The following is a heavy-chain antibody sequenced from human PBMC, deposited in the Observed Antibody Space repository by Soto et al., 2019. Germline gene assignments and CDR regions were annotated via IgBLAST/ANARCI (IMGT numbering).Heavy chain of an antibody. CDR1: GYTFAAYE. J-gene: IGHJ3*02. CDR2: INAGTGHT. D-gene: IGHD4-17*01. CDR3: ARFGHGDFRLDI. V-gene: IGHV1-3*01. Sequence: QVQLVQSGAEVKKPGASVKVSCETSGYTFAAYEIHWVRQAPGQSLEWMGWINAGTGHTESSPRFQGRVTITRDTSATTAYMELRSVRSEDTAVYYCARFGHGDFRLDIWGQGTMITVSS.